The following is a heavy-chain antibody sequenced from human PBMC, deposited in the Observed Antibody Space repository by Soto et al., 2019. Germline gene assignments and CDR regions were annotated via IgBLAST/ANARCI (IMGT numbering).Heavy chain of an antibody. J-gene: IGHJ5*02. V-gene: IGHV3-21*01. Sequence: EVQLVESGGGLVKPGGSLRLSCAASGFTFSSYSMNWVRQAPGKGLEWVSSISSSSSYIYYADSVKGRFTISRDNAKNSLYLQMNSLRAEDTAVYYCARDYGDYAPINWFAPWGQGTLVTVSS. CDR2: ISSSSSYI. CDR3: ARDYGDYAPINWFAP. D-gene: IGHD4-17*01. CDR1: GFTFSSYS.